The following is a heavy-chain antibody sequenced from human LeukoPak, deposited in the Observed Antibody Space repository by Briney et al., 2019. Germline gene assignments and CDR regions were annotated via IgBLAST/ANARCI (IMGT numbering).Heavy chain of an antibody. Sequence: PSQTLSLTCTVSGGSISSGDYYWSWIRQPPGKGLEWIGYIYYSGSTYYNPSLKSRVTTSVDTSKNQFSLKLSSVTAADTAVYYCARGVSRYSYGYYYYYYMDVWGKGTTVTVSS. D-gene: IGHD5-18*01. V-gene: IGHV4-30-4*08. CDR2: IYYSGST. CDR1: GGSISSGDYY. J-gene: IGHJ6*03. CDR3: ARGVSRYSYGYYYYYYMDV.